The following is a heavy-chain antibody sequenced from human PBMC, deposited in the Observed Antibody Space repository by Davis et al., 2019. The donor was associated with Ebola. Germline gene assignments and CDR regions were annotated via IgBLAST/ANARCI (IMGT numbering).Heavy chain of an antibody. CDR2: IYTSGST. CDR1: GGSISSYY. D-gene: IGHD3-22*01. J-gene: IGHJ4*02. CDR3: ARETRAMWYDSSGYYYYFDY. Sequence: PSETLSLTCTVSGGSISSYYWSWIRQPAGKGLEWIGRIYTSGSTNYNPSLKSRVTISVDTSKNQFSLKLSSVTAADTAVYYCARETRAMWYDSSGYYYYFDYWGQGTLVTVSS. V-gene: IGHV4-4*07.